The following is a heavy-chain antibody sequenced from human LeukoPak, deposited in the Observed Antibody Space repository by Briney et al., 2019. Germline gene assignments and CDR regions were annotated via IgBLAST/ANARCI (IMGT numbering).Heavy chain of an antibody. CDR2: ISGSGGST. J-gene: IGHJ4*02. CDR1: GFTFSSYA. V-gene: IGHV3-23*01. CDR3: AKTPPPTVLRYFDWLLYFDY. D-gene: IGHD3-9*01. Sequence: GGSLRLSCAASGFTFSSYAMSWVRQAPGKGLEWVSAISGSGGSTYYADSVKGRFTISRDNSKNTLYLQMNSLRAEDTAVYYCAKTPPPTVLRYFDWLLYFDYWGQGTLVTVSS.